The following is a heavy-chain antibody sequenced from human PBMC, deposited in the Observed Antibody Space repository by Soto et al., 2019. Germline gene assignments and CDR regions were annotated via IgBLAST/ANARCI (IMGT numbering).Heavy chain of an antibody. J-gene: IGHJ6*02. CDR3: AKDRGHLSGMDV. V-gene: IGHV3-23*01. CDR1: GFTFSSYA. D-gene: IGHD3-16*01. CDR2: ISGSGGST. Sequence: GGSLRLSCAASGFTFSSYAMSWVRQAPGKGLEWVSAISGSGGSTYYADSVKGRFTISRDNSKNTLYLQMNSLRAEDTAVYHCAKDRGHLSGMDVWGQGTTVTVSS.